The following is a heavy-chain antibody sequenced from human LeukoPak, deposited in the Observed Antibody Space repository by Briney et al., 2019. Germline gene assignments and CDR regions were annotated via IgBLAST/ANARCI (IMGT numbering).Heavy chain of an antibody. J-gene: IGHJ4*02. D-gene: IGHD6-13*01. CDR3: ARAVGAAAGALYYFDY. CDR2: IYYSGST. Sequence: SETLSLTCTVSGGSISSSSYYWGWIRQPPGKGLEWIGYIYYSGSTNYNPSLKSRVTISVDTSKNQFSLKLSSVTAADTAVYYCARAVGAAAGALYYFDYWGQGTLVTVSS. CDR1: GGSISSSSYY. V-gene: IGHV4-61*05.